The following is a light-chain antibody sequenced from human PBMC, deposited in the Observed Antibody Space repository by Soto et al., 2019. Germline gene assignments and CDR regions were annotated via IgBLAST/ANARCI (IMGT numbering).Light chain of an antibody. CDR1: SGDVGSYNR. V-gene: IGLV2-23*01. CDR2: EGS. CDR3: CTYAGSSTDVV. Sequence: QSALTQPASVSGYPGQSITISCTGTSGDVGSYNRVSWYQQHPGKAPKLMIYEGSKRPSGVSNRFSGSKSGNTASLTISGLQAEDEADYYCCTYAGSSTDVVFGGGTKLTVL. J-gene: IGLJ2*01.